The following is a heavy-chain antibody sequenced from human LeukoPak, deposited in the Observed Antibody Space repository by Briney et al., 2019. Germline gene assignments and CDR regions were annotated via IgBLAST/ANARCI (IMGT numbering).Heavy chain of an antibody. CDR2: ISGDAVTS. D-gene: IGHD1-26*01. Sequence: GGSLRLSCAASGFTFKNYAMNWVRQSPGQGLEWVSTISGDAVTSWYADSVKGRFTVSRDNSKNIVFLQMNNLRAEDTAVYYCARDRGSYFSWFDPWGQGTLVTVSS. J-gene: IGHJ5*02. CDR1: GFTFKNYA. CDR3: ARDRGSYFSWFDP. V-gene: IGHV3-23*01.